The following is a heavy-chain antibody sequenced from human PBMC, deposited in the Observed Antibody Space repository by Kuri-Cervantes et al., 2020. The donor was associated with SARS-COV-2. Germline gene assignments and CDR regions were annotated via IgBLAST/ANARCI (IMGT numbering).Heavy chain of an antibody. J-gene: IGHJ4*02. D-gene: IGHD6-19*01. CDR1: GFSFSSYG. CDR2: ISSSSSYI. V-gene: IGHV3-21*01. CDR3: ARGGSSGWYYFDY. Sequence: GESLMISCAASGFSFSSYGMSWVRQAPGKGLEWVSSISSSSSYIYYADSVKGRFTISRDNAKNSLYLQMNSLRAEDTAVYYCARGGSSGWYYFDYWGQGTLVTVSS.